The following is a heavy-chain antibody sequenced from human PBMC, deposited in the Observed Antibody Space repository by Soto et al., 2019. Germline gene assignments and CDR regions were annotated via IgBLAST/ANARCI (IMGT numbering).Heavy chain of an antibody. V-gene: IGHV3-30*03. J-gene: IGHJ4*02. CDR2: ISYGGSNI. D-gene: IGHD5-18*01. Sequence: GGSLRLSCAASGFTFSSYGMHWVRQAPGKGLEWVAVISYGGSNIYYADSVKGRFTISRDNSKNTLYLQMNSLRAEDTAVYYCARDYSSYGPFDYWGQGTLVTVSS. CDR3: ARDYSSYGPFDY. CDR1: GFTFSSYG.